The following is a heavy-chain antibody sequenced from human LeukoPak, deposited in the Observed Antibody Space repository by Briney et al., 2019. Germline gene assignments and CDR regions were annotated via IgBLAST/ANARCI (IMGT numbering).Heavy chain of an antibody. CDR3: ARYDFRHGYYDGWFDQ. J-gene: IGHJ5*02. Sequence: PGGSLRLSCAASGFTFSSYSIQWVRQAPGKGLEWVSHISSSSSTISYADSVKGRFTVSRDNAKNSLYLQMNSLRAEDTAMYYCARYDFRHGYYDGWFDQWGQGSLVTVSS. D-gene: IGHD3-3*01. CDR1: GFTFSSYS. CDR2: ISSSSSTI. V-gene: IGHV3-48*01.